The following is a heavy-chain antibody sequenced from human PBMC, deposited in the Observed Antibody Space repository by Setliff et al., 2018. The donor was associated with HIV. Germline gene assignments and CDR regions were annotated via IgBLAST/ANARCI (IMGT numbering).Heavy chain of an antibody. CDR1: GGSFSTYY. CDR2: IFYSGST. CDR3: ARSNSIKGYSYGPDAFDI. J-gene: IGHJ3*02. D-gene: IGHD5-18*01. Sequence: PSETLSLTCTVSGGSFSTYYWSWIRQPPGKGLEWIGYIFYSGSTNYNPSLKSRVTISVDTSKNQFFLKLSSVTPADTAVYYCARSNSIKGYSYGPDAFDIWGQGTMVTVSS. V-gene: IGHV4-59*01.